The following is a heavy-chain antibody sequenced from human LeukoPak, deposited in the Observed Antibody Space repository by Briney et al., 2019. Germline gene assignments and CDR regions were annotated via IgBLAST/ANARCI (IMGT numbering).Heavy chain of an antibody. D-gene: IGHD2-2*01. CDR3: ARAPPYCSSTSCYHYYYYMDV. V-gene: IGHV4-34*01. Sequence: SETLSLTCAVYGGSFSGYYWRWIRHPPGKGLELLGEINHSGSTNYNPSLTGRVTISVDTSKSQFSLKLSSVTAADTAVYYWARAPPYCSSTSCYHYYYYMDVWGKGTMVTVSS. J-gene: IGHJ6*03. CDR2: INHSGST. CDR1: GGSFSGYY.